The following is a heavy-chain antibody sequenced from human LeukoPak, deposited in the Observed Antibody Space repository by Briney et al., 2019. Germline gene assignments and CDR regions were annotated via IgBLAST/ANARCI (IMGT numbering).Heavy chain of an antibody. J-gene: IGHJ4*02. D-gene: IGHD3-10*01. CDR1: GYTFTSYG. Sequence: ASVKVSCKASGYTFTSYGISWVRQAPGQGLEWMGWISAYNGNTNYAQKLQGRVTMTTDTSTSTAYMELRRLRSDDTAVYYCARDGRVLTLSPDVLLWFGELLPADYWGQGTLVTVSS. V-gene: IGHV1-18*01. CDR2: ISAYNGNT. CDR3: ARDGRVLTLSPDVLLWFGELLPADY.